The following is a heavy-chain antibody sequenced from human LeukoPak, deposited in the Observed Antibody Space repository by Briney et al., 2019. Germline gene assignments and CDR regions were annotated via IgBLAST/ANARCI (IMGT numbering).Heavy chain of an antibody. D-gene: IGHD5-12*01. V-gene: IGHV1-69*06. CDR1: GGTFSSYA. J-gene: IGHJ6*04. Sequence: SVKVSCKASGGTFSSYAISWVRQAPGQGLEWMGGIIPIFGTANYAQKFQGRVTITADKSTSTAYMELSSLRSGDTAVYYCASGNIVATIAYYYYGMDVWGKGTTVTVSS. CDR3: ASGNIVATIAYYYYGMDV. CDR2: IIPIFGTA.